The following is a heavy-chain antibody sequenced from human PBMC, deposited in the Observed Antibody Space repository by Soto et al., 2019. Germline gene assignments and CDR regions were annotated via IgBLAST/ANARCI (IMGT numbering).Heavy chain of an antibody. CDR3: VKDGGYCSSSTCYAPRNHYFDS. CDR2: IKFDGSEK. V-gene: IGHV3-7*03. D-gene: IGHD2-2*01. CDR1: GLTFSDYW. J-gene: IGHJ4*02. Sequence: GGSLRLSCEACGLTFSDYWMSWVRQAPGEGPEWVANIKFDGSEKQYVDSVRGRFTISRDNSRSSLSLQMNSLRAGDTAVYYCVKDGGYCSSSTCYAPRNHYFDSWGQGTLVTVSS.